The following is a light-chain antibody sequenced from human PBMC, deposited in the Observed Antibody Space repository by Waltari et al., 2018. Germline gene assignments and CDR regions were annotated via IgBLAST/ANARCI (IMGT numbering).Light chain of an antibody. CDR1: NYNIGNNY. CDR3: ASWDGSLGGVI. V-gene: IGLV1-47*01. CDR2: RNN. Sequence: QSVLSQPPSASGTPGQRVTISCSGTNYNIGNNYVYWYHQLPGTAPKLLIYRNNHRPSGVPDRFSGSKSGTSASLAISGLRSEDEAHYYCASWDGSLGGVIFGGGTKLTVL. J-gene: IGLJ2*01.